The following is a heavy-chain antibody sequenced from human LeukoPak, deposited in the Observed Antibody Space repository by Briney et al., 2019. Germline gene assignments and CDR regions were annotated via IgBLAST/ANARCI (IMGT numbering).Heavy chain of an antibody. V-gene: IGHV4-34*01. CDR1: GGSFSGYY. D-gene: IGHD6-13*01. CDR3: ARHIAAAGTAY. J-gene: IGHJ4*02. CDR2: INRSGST. Sequence: PSETLSLTCAVYGGSFSGYYWSWIRQPPGKGLEWIGEINRSGSTNYNPSLKSRVTISVDTSKNQFSLKLSSVTAADTAVYYCARHIAAAGTAYWSQGTLVTVSS.